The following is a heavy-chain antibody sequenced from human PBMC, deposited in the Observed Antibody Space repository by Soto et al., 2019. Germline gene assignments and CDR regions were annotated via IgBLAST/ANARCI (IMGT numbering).Heavy chain of an antibody. V-gene: IGHV1-3*05. Sequence: QVQLVQSGAEEKKPGASVKVSCKGSGYTFTTYAMHWVRQAPGQSLEWMAWIDTGNGNTKYSQKLQGRVTIARDTSASTVYMELSSLRSDDTALYYCARDEGAVAGTGEGYFHYWGQGTLVTVSS. CDR2: IDTGNGNT. D-gene: IGHD6-19*01. CDR3: ARDEGAVAGTGEGYFHY. J-gene: IGHJ4*02. CDR1: GYTFTTYA.